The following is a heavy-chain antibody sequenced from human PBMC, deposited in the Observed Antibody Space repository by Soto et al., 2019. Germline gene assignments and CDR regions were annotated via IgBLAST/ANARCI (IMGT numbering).Heavy chain of an antibody. J-gene: IGHJ4*02. CDR3: AAGTGRTDLDC. Sequence: EVQLVESGGGLVKPGGSLRLSCAASGFDFSKAWMSWVRQAPGKGLEWVGRLMSKTDGGTTVYAAPVKGRFTISRDDSKNTLYLQMSSLNTEDTAVYYCAAGTGRTDLDCWGQGTLVTVSS. D-gene: IGHD2-2*01. CDR2: LMSKTDGGTT. V-gene: IGHV3-15*01. CDR1: GFDFSKAW.